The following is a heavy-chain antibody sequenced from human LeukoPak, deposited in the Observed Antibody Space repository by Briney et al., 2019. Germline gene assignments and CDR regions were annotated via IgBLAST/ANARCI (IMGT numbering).Heavy chain of an antibody. Sequence: GGSLRLSCAASGFTFSSYGMHWVRQAPGKGLEWVAVISYDGSNKYYADSVKGRFTISRDNTKNSLYLQMNSLRAEDTAVYYCVGGDYWGQGTLVTVSS. CDR3: VGGDY. J-gene: IGHJ4*02. CDR1: GFTFSSYG. V-gene: IGHV3-30*03. CDR2: ISYDGSNK.